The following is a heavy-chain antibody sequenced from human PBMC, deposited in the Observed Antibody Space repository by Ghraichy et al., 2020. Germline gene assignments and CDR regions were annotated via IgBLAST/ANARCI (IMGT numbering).Heavy chain of an antibody. CDR3: AGRRAAPNYWFFDL. Sequence: SETLSPTCAVYAGSFSGYYWSWIRQPPGKGLEWIGEVNHGGSTNYSPSLKSRVIISVDTSKNQFSLKLSSLTAADTAVYYCAGRRAAPNYWFFDLWGRGTLVTVSS. V-gene: IGHV4-34*01. D-gene: IGHD6-6*01. CDR1: AGSFSGYY. J-gene: IGHJ2*01. CDR2: VNHGGST.